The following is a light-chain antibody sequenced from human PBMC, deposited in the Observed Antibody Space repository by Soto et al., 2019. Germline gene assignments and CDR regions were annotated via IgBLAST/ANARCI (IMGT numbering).Light chain of an antibody. CDR2: AAS. Sequence: DTQMTQSPSSLSASVGDRVTITCRASRSIGTYLNWYQRTPGKAPKTLIYAASTLQRGVPSRFRGSGSGTDFSLTSTNVQPDDVAIYFCQQSYYSPWTLGHGTKVEIK. V-gene: IGKV1-39*01. CDR1: RSIGTY. CDR3: QQSYYSPWT. J-gene: IGKJ1*01.